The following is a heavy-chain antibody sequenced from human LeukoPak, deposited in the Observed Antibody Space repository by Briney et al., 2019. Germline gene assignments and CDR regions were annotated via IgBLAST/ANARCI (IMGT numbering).Heavy chain of an antibody. CDR2: IRYDGSNK. V-gene: IGHV3-30*02. CDR1: GFTFSSYG. Sequence: GGSLRLSCAASGFTFSSYGMHWVRQAPGKGLEWVAFIRYDGSNKYYADSVKGRFTISRDNSKNTLYLQMNSLRAEDTAVYYCAKDMNIVATTQYHFDYWGQGTLVTVSS. D-gene: IGHD5-12*01. CDR3: AKDMNIVATTQYHFDY. J-gene: IGHJ4*02.